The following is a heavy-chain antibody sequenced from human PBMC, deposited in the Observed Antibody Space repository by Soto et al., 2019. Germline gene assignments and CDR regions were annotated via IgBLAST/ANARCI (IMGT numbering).Heavy chain of an antibody. CDR3: ARDRYYYDSSGYYRFPFDY. Sequence: LRLSCAASGFTFSSYEMNWVRQAPGKGLEWVSYISSSGSTIYYADSVKGRFTISRDNAKNSLYLQMNSLRAEDTAVYYCARDRYYYDSSGYYRFPFDYWGQGTLVTVSS. J-gene: IGHJ4*02. CDR2: ISSSGSTI. D-gene: IGHD3-22*01. CDR1: GFTFSSYE. V-gene: IGHV3-48*03.